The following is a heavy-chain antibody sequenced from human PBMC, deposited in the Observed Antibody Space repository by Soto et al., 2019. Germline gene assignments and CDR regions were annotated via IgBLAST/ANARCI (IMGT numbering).Heavy chain of an antibody. CDR1: GFPFSEYG. D-gene: IGHD3-22*01. V-gene: IGHV3-33*01. CDR3: VRDGESYDSSGKFDF. Sequence: QVQLVESGGGVVQPGRSLTLSCGASGFPFSEYGINWVRQAPGKGLEWVAVVWFDGSYEYFADSVKGRFTISRDNSKKTVNLQMINLRAEETAMYFCVRDGESYDSSGKFDFWGQGTLVTVSS. CDR2: VWFDGSYE. J-gene: IGHJ4*02.